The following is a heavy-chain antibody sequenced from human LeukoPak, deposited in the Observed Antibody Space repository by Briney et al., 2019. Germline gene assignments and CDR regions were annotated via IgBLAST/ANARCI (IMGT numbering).Heavy chain of an antibody. CDR2: INWNGGST. CDR1: GFTFDDYG. Sequence: GGSLRISCEASGFTFDDYGMSWVRLAPGKGLEWVSGINWNGGSTGYADSVKGRFTISRDNAKNSLYPQMSSLRAGDTAVYYCAREDSRLGHFDYWGQGTLVTVSS. CDR3: AREDSRLGHFDY. D-gene: IGHD3-22*01. J-gene: IGHJ4*02. V-gene: IGHV3-20*04.